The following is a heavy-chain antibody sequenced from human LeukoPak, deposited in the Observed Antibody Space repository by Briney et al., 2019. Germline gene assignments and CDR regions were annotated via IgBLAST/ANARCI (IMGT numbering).Heavy chain of an antibody. V-gene: IGHV4-59*01. CDR3: ASGIDSSGYYPGDY. J-gene: IGHJ4*02. D-gene: IGHD3-22*01. CDR2: IYYSGST. CDR1: GGSISSYY. Sequence: SETLSLTCTVSGGSISSYYWSWIRQPPGKGLEWIGYIYYSGSTNYNPSLKSRVTISVDTSKNQFSLKLSSVTAADTAVYYCASGIDSSGYYPGDYWGQGTLVTDSS.